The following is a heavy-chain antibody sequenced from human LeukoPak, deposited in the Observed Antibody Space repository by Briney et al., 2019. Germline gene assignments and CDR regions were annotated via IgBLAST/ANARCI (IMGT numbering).Heavy chain of an antibody. CDR1: GGSISSYY. V-gene: IGHV4-59*01. J-gene: IGHJ5*02. CDR3: ARETYCSGGSCYSGWFDP. Sequence: SETLSLTCTVSGGSISSYYWSWIRQPPGKGLEWIGYTYYSGSTNYNPSLKSRVTISVDTSKNQFSLKLSSVTAADTAVYYCARETYCSGGSCYSGWFDPWGQGTLVTVSS. D-gene: IGHD2-15*01. CDR2: TYYSGST.